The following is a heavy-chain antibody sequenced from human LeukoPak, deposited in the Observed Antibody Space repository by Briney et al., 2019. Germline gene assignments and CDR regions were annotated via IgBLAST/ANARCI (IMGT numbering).Heavy chain of an antibody. D-gene: IGHD2-2*01. CDR3: ARDQTVVPAAMLLSGYYYYGMDV. CDR2: ISPSSSYT. V-gene: IGHV3-11*06. J-gene: IGHJ6*02. CDR1: GFTFSDYY. Sequence: PGGSLRLSCAASGFTFSDYYMSWIRQAPGKGLEWVSYISPSSSYTDYADSVKGRFTISRDNAKNSLYLQMNSLRAEDTAVYYCARDQTVVPAAMLLSGYYYYGMDVWGQGTTVTVSS.